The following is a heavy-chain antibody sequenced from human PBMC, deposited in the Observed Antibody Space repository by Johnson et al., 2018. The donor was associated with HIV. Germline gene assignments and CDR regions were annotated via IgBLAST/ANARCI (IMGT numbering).Heavy chain of an antibody. V-gene: IGHV3-15*01. D-gene: IGHD4-23*01. CDR3: ARTPIRTSDTGAFDI. CDR1: GFTVSSNY. J-gene: IGHJ3*02. CDR2: IKSQTDGGTT. Sequence: VQLVESGGGLVKPGGSLRLSCAASGFTVSSNYMSWVRQAPGKGLEWVGRIKSQTDGGTTDYAAPVKGRFTISRDDSKNTLYLQMNSLRAEDTAGYYCARTPIRTSDTGAFDIWGQGTMVTVSS.